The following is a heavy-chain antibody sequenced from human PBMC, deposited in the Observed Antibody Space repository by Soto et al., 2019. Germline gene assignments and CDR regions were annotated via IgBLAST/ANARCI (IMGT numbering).Heavy chain of an antibody. CDR1: GGSVSSGSYY. D-gene: IGHD3-3*01. CDR2: IYYSGST. J-gene: IGHJ4*02. V-gene: IGHV4-61*01. CDR3: ARGNDFWSGYYYFDY. Sequence: PSETLSLTCTVSGGSVSSGSYYWSWIRQPPGKGLEWIGYIYYSGSTNYNPSLKSRVTISVDTSKNQFSLKLSSVTAADTAMYYCARGNDFWSGYYYFDYWGQGTLVTV.